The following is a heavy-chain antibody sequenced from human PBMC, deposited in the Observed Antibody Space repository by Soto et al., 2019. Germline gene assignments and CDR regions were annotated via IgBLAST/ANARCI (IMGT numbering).Heavy chain of an antibody. CDR3: ARLVACSSTSCYAGWFDP. Sequence: QVQLQESGPGLVKPSETLSLTCTVSGGSISSYYWSWIRQPPGKGLEWIGYIYYSGSTNYIPSLKGRVTKTVDTSKKQFSLKLSSVTAADTAVYYCARLVACSSTSCYAGWFDPWGQGTLVTVSS. D-gene: IGHD2-2*01. J-gene: IGHJ5*02. CDR2: IYYSGST. V-gene: IGHV4-59*08. CDR1: GGSISSYY.